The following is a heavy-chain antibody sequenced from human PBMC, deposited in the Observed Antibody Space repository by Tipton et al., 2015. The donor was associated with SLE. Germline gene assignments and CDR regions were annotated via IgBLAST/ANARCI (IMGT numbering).Heavy chain of an antibody. CDR2: ISYDGSNK. CDR1: GFTFSSYA. Sequence: SLRLSCAASGFTFSSYAMHWVRQAPGKGLEWVAVISYDGSNKYYADSVKGRFTISRDNSKNTLYLQMNSLRAEDTAVYYCARVGSGSTDFFDYWGQGTLVTVSS. CDR3: ARVGSGSTDFFDY. V-gene: IGHV3-30-3*01. D-gene: IGHD6-19*01. J-gene: IGHJ4*02.